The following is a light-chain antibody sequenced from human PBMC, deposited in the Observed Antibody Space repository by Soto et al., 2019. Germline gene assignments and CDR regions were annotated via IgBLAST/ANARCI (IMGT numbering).Light chain of an antibody. CDR2: GNS. V-gene: IGLV1-40*01. J-gene: IGLJ2*01. CDR3: QSYDSSLSALVV. CDR1: SSNIGAGYY. Sequence: QSVLTQPPSVSGAPGQRVTISCTGSSSNIGAGYYVHWYQQLPGTAPKLLIYGNSNRPSGVPDRFSGSKSGTSASLAITGLQADDEADYYCQSYDSSLSALVVFGGGTKLTVL.